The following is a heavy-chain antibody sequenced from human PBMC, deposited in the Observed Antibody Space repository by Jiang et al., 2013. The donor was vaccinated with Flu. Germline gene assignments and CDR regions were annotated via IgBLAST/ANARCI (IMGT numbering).Heavy chain of an antibody. CDR1: GFTFGDYA. D-gene: IGHD3-3*01. CDR3: TRESPLYYDFWSGYFVYYGMDV. V-gene: IGHV3-49*04. J-gene: IGHJ6*02. CDR2: IRSKAYGGTT. Sequence: VESGGGLVQPGRSLRLSCTASGFTFGDYAMSWVRQAPGKGLEWVGFIRSKAYGGTTEYAASVKGRFTISRDDSKSIAYLQMNSLKTEDTAVYYCTRESPLYYDFWSGYFVYYGMDVWGQGTTVTVSS.